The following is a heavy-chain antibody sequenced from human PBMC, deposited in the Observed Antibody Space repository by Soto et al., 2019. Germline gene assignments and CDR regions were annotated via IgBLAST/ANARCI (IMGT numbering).Heavy chain of an antibody. CDR2: INHSGST. CDR1: GGSFSGYY. Sequence: SETLSLTCAVYGGSFSGYYWSWIRQPPGKGLEWIGEINHSGSTNYNPSLKSRVTISVDTSKNQFSLKLSSVTAADTAVYYCARGSKVHYDFWSGYYPKGSYYYYGMNVWGQGTTVTVSS. J-gene: IGHJ6*02. CDR3: ARGSKVHYDFWSGYYPKGSYYYYGMNV. D-gene: IGHD3-3*01. V-gene: IGHV4-34*01.